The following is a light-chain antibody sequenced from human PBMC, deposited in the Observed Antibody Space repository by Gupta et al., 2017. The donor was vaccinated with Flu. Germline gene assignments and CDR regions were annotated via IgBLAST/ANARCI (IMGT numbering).Light chain of an antibody. J-gene: IGLJ3*02. V-gene: IGLV2-23*01. Sequence: TSSDVGSYNLVSWYQQHPGKAPKLMIYEGSKRPSGVSNRFSGSKSGNTASLTISGLQAEDEADYYCCSYAGSSTSRVFGGGTKLTVL. CDR3: CSYAGSSTSRV. CDR1: SSDVGSYNL. CDR2: EGS.